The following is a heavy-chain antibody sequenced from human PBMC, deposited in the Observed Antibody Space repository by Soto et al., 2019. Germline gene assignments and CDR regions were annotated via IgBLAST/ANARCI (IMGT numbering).Heavy chain of an antibody. D-gene: IGHD1-26*01. V-gene: IGHV4-38-2*01. CDR1: GYSISSGYY. Sequence: LSLTCAVSGYSISSGYYWGWIRQPPGKGLEWIGSIYHSGSTYYNPSLKSRVTISVDTSKNQFSLKLSSVTAADTAVYYCARGPQWELTDWGQGTLVTVSS. J-gene: IGHJ4*02. CDR2: IYHSGST. CDR3: ARGPQWELTD.